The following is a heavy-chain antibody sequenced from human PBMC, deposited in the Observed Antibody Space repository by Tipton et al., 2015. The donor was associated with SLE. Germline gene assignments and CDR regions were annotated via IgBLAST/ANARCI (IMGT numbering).Heavy chain of an antibody. CDR2: INHSAST. V-gene: IGHV4-34*01. Sequence: TLSLTCAVYGGSFSGYYWSWIRQTPGKGLEWIGEINHSASTNYNSSLKSRVTLSVDTSKSQFSLKLSSVTAADTAVYYCVRGLNFFDSSALDAFDIWGQGTVVTVSS. CDR3: VRGLNFFDSSALDAFDI. CDR1: GGSFSGYY. D-gene: IGHD3-22*01. J-gene: IGHJ3*02.